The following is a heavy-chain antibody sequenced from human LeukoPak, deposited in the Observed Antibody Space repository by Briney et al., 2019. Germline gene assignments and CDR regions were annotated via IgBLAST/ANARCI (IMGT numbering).Heavy chain of an antibody. D-gene: IGHD2-15*01. J-gene: IGHJ5*02. CDR2: ISSSSSYI. CDR3: ARDLGAYCSGGSCYS. CDR1: GFTFSSYS. V-gene: IGHV3-21*01. Sequence: NPGGSLRLSCAASGFTFSSYSMNWVRQAPGKGLEWVSSISSSSSYIYYADSVKGRFTISRDNAKNSLYLQMNSLRAEDTAVYYCARDLGAYCSGGSCYSWGQGTLVTVSS.